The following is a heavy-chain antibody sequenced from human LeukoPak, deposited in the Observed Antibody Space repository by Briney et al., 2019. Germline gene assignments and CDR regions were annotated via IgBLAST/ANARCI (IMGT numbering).Heavy chain of an antibody. CDR1: GGSFSGYY. Sequence: SETLSLTCAVYGGSFSGYYWSWIRQPPGKGLEWIGEINHSGSTNYNPSLKSRVTISVDTSKNQFSLKLSSVTAADTAVYYCARGVLRYFWFDPWGQETLVTVSS. D-gene: IGHD3-9*01. J-gene: IGHJ5*02. V-gene: IGHV4-34*01. CDR2: INHSGST. CDR3: ARGVLRYFWFDP.